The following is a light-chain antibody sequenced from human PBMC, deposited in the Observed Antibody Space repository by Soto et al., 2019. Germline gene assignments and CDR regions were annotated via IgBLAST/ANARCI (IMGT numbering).Light chain of an antibody. J-gene: IGLJ1*01. Sequence: QSALTQPRSVSGSPGQSVTISCTGPSSDVGGYNYVSWYQQHPGKAPKLMIFDVSERPSGVPDRFSGSKSGNTASLTTSGLQAEDEADYYCCSYAGSYTYVFGTGTKVTVL. CDR3: CSYAGSYTYV. CDR2: DVS. V-gene: IGLV2-11*01. CDR1: SSDVGGYNY.